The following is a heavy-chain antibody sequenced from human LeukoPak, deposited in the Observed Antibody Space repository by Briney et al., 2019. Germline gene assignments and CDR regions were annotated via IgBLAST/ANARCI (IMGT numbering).Heavy chain of an antibody. V-gene: IGHV3-53*01. D-gene: IGHD3-22*01. CDR2: IFSGGNI. J-gene: IGHJ6*02. CDR3: AGGYYSSYYYGMDV. Sequence: PGGSLRLSCAASGLPLSRNYMSWVRQAPGKGLEWVSVIFSGGNIYYADSVKGRFTISRDNSKNMLYLQMNSLRAEDTAVYFCAGGYYSSYYYGMDVWGQGTTVTVSS. CDR1: GLPLSRNY.